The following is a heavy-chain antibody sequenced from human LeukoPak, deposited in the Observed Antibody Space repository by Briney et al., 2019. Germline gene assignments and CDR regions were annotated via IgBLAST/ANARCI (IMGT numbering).Heavy chain of an antibody. D-gene: IGHD5-12*01. CDR2: IYYSGST. CDR3: ARALEGGYDY. V-gene: IGHV4-39*07. CDR1: GGSISSSSYY. J-gene: IGHJ4*02. Sequence: NASETLSLTRTVSGGSISSSSYYWGWIRQPPGKGLEWIGSIYYSGSTYYNPSLKSRVTISVDTSKNQFSLKLSSVTAADTAVYYCARALEGGYDYWGQGTLVTVSS.